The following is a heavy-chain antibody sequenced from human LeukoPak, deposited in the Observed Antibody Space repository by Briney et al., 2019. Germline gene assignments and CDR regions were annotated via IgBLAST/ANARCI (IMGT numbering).Heavy chain of an antibody. Sequence: GGSLRLSCAASGFTFSSYAMSWVRQAPGKGLEWVSAISGSGGSTYYADSVKGRFTISRDNSKNTLYLQMNSLRAEDTAVYYCAKGGHIVVVVAATFSYFDYWGQEPWSPSPQ. CDR3: AKGGHIVVVVAATFSYFDY. V-gene: IGHV3-23*01. CDR2: ISGSGGST. CDR1: GFTFSSYA. D-gene: IGHD2-15*01. J-gene: IGHJ4*01.